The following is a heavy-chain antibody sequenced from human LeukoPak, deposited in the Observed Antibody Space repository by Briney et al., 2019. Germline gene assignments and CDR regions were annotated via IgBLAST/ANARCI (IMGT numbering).Heavy chain of an antibody. CDR3: ARWNYYGSGSYRHFDY. CDR1: GFTFDDYG. J-gene: IGHJ4*02. D-gene: IGHD3-10*01. CDR2: INWNGGST. Sequence: GGSLRLSCAASGFTFDDYGMSWVRQAPGKGLEWVSGINWNGGSTHYADSVKGRFTISRDNAKNSLYLQMNSLRAEDTALYYCARWNYYGSGSYRHFDYWGQGTLVTVSS. V-gene: IGHV3-20*04.